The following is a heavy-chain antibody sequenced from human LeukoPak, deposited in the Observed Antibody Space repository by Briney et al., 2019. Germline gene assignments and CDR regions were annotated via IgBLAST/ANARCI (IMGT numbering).Heavy chain of an antibody. V-gene: IGHV3-7*03. Sequence: QTGGSLTLSCVASGFTFSSSWVSWVRQAPGEGLEFVANINPDGRTKNYVDSVKGRFTISRDNAKSSLDLQMSSLRAEDTALYFCARDPGYSAFDIWGQGTMVTVSS. D-gene: IGHD5-12*01. CDR2: INPDGRTK. CDR1: GFTFSSSW. J-gene: IGHJ3*02. CDR3: ARDPGYSAFDI.